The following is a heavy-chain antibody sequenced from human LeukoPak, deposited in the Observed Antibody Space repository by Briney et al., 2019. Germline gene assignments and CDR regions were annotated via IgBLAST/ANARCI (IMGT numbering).Heavy chain of an antibody. CDR3: ARPYCRGGSCTSFWDY. CDR1: GYTFTGYD. Sequence: ASVKVSCKASGYTFTGYDLHWVRQAAGQGLEWMGWINPNSGGTNYAQKFQGRVTMTRDTSSTTAYMELRWLRSDDTAVYYCARPYCRGGSCTSFWDYWGQGTLVTVSS. CDR2: INPNSGGT. J-gene: IGHJ4*02. D-gene: IGHD2-15*01. V-gene: IGHV1-2*02.